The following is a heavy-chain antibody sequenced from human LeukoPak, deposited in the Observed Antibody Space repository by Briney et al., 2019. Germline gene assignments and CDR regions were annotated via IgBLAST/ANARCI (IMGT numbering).Heavy chain of an antibody. D-gene: IGHD3-3*01. CDR1: GFTFDDYG. CDR3: ARGYTIFGVVRFDP. V-gene: IGHV3-20*04. CDR2: INWNGGST. Sequence: GGSLRLSCAASGFTFDDYGMSWVRQAPGKGLEWVAGINWNGGSTGYADSVKGRFTISRDNAKNSLYLQMNSLRAEDTALYYCARGYTIFGVVRFDPWGQGTLVTVSS. J-gene: IGHJ5*02.